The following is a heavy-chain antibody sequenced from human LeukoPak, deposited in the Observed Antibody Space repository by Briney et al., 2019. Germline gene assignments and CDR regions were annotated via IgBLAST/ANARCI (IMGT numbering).Heavy chain of an antibody. Sequence: PGGSLRLSCAASGFTFSTYAMDWVRQAPGKGLEWVSYLSSSSSVIYHADSVKGRFTISRDNAKNSLYLQMNSLRAEDTAVYYCARDRVDFWSGYPMDYWGQGTLVTVSS. J-gene: IGHJ4*02. CDR1: GFTFSTYA. CDR2: LSSSSSVI. D-gene: IGHD3-3*01. CDR3: ARDRVDFWSGYPMDY. V-gene: IGHV3-48*01.